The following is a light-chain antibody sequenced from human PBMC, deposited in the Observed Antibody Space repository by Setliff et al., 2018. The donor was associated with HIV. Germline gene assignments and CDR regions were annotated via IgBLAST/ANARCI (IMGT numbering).Light chain of an antibody. CDR2: EVN. CDR1: SSDVGGYNY. CDR3: FSYTSSTPLYV. Sequence: QSVLAQPPSASGSPGQSVTISCTGTSSDVGGYNYVSWYQHHPGRPPKLLIYEVNQRPSGVPDRFSGSKSGNTASLTVSGLQTEDEADYYCFSYTSSTPLYVFGTGTKVTVL. V-gene: IGLV2-8*01. J-gene: IGLJ1*01.